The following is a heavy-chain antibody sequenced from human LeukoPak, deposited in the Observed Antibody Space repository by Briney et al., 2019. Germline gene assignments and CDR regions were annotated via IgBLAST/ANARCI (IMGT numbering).Heavy chain of an antibody. Sequence: SETLSLTCTVSGVPISAYYWTWSRQPAGKGLEWIGRIYTSGITNYNPSLESRLTMSLDTSKNQISLRLSSVTAADTAVYYCARKDGDFWGQGTLVTVSS. V-gene: IGHV4-4*07. CDR2: IYTSGIT. CDR1: GVPISAYY. J-gene: IGHJ4*02. CDR3: ARKDGDF.